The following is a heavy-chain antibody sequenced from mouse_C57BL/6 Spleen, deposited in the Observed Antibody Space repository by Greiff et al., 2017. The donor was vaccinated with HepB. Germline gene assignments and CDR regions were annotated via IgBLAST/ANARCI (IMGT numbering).Heavy chain of an antibody. J-gene: IGHJ3*01. V-gene: IGHV1-81*01. Sequence: VQRVESGAELARPGASVKLSCKASGYTFTSYGISWVKQRTGQGLEWIGEIYPRSGNTYYNEKFKGKATLTADKSSRTAYMELRSLTSEDSAVYFCARTGTGFAYWGQGTLVTVSA. D-gene: IGHD4-1*01. CDR3: ARTGTGFAY. CDR1: GYTFTSYG. CDR2: IYPRSGNT.